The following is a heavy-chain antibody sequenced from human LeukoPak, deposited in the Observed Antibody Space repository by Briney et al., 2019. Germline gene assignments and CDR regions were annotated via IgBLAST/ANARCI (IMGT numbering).Heavy chain of an antibody. J-gene: IGHJ4*02. CDR3: ARGEQLWSDRGFGY. V-gene: IGHV4-34*01. D-gene: IGHD5-18*01. CDR1: GGSFSGYY. CDR2: INHSGST. Sequence: SETLSLTCAVYGGSFSGYYWSWIRQPPGKGLEWIGEINHSGSTNYNPSLKSRVTISVDTSKNQFSLKLSSVTAADTALYYCARGEQLWSDRGFGYWGQGTLVTVSS.